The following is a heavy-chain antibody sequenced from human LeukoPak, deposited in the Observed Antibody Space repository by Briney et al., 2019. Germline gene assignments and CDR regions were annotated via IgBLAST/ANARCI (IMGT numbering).Heavy chain of an antibody. CDR3: AREDGDCSGGSCYSSMNWFDP. V-gene: IGHV1-46*01. CDR1: GYTFTSYY. CDR2: INPSGGST. Sequence: ASVKVSCKASGYTFTSYYMHWVRQAPGQGLEWMGIINPSGGSTGYAQKFQGRVTMTRDMSTSTVYMELSSLRSEDTAVYYCAREDGDCSGGSCYSSMNWFDPWGQGTLVTVSS. J-gene: IGHJ5*02. D-gene: IGHD2-15*01.